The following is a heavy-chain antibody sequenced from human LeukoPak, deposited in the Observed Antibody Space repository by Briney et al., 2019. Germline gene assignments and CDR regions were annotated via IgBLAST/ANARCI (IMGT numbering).Heavy chain of an antibody. Sequence: GGSLRLSCAASGFSFSGHWMNWVRQAPGKGLEWVANIKQDGSEKFYVDSVKGRFTISRDNSKNTLYLQMNSLRAEDTAVYYCAKLTGTTLGYFDYWGQGTLVTVSS. CDR2: IKQDGSEK. CDR3: AKLTGTTLGYFDY. D-gene: IGHD1-7*01. J-gene: IGHJ4*02. CDR1: GFSFSGHW. V-gene: IGHV3-7*03.